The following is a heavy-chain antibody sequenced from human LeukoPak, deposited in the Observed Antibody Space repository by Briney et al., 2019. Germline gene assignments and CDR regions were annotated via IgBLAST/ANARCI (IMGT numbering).Heavy chain of an antibody. CDR1: GGSISSYY. CDR2: IYYRGST. D-gene: IGHD1-26*01. V-gene: IGHV4-59*01. Sequence: SETLSLTCTVSGGSISSYYWSWIRQPPGKGLGWIGYIYYRGSTNYNPSLKSRVTISVDTSKNQFSLKLSSVTAADTAVYYCARMGRRGYFDYWGQGTLVTVSS. CDR3: ARMGRRGYFDY. J-gene: IGHJ4*02.